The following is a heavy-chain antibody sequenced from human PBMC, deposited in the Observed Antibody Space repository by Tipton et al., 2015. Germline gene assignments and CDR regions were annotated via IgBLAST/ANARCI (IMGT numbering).Heavy chain of an antibody. J-gene: IGHJ4*02. CDR2: IQFSGST. CDR1: SDSITKYY. D-gene: IGHD4-17*01. CDR3: ARARGRHGALFDS. Sequence: TLSLTCSVSSDSITKYYWSWLRQPPGKELEWIGYIQFSGSTNYNPSLKSRVTISLDTSTTQFSLKMTSVTTTDTAVYYCARARGRHGALFDSWGQGARVTVSS. V-gene: IGHV4-59*01.